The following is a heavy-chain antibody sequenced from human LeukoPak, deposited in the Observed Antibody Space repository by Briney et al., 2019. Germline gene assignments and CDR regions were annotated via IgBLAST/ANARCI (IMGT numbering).Heavy chain of an antibody. J-gene: IGHJ4*02. CDR3: ARIWAEFQLVCDF. D-gene: IGHD6-13*01. V-gene: IGHV1-2*02. CDR2: VNPSSGGT. Sequence: GASVKVSCKTSGYTFTGYYIHWVRQAPGQGLEWMGLVNPSSGGTHYAQKFQGRVTMTRDTSISTAYMELSSLRSDDTGVYYCARIWAEFQLVCDFWGQGTLVTVSP. CDR1: GYTFTGYY.